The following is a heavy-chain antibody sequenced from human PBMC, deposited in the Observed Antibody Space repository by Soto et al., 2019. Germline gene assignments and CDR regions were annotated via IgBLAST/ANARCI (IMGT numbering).Heavy chain of an antibody. D-gene: IGHD6-19*01. V-gene: IGHV3-30*18. CDR1: GFTFSSYG. Sequence: QVQLVESGGGVVQPGRSLRLSCAASGFTFSSYGMHWVRQAPGKGLEWVALISYDGSNKYYADSVKGRFTISRDNSKNTLSLQVSSLRPEDTAVYYCAKDRDSSGWFSGCYCGVDVWGQGTTVTVSS. CDR3: AKDRDSSGWFSGCYCGVDV. CDR2: ISYDGSNK. J-gene: IGHJ6*02.